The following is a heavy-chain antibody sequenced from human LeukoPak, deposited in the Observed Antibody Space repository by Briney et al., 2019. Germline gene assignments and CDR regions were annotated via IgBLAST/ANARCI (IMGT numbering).Heavy chain of an antibody. D-gene: IGHD2-2*01. CDR2: IYYSGST. J-gene: IGHJ4*02. CDR1: GGSISSGGYY. V-gene: IGHV4-31*03. Sequence: SETLSLTCTVSGGSISSGGYYWSWIRQHPGKGLEWIGYIYYSGSTYHNPSLKSRVTISVDTSKNQFSLKLSSVTAADTAVYYCAREAVPAALDYWGQGTLVTVSS. CDR3: AREAVPAALDY.